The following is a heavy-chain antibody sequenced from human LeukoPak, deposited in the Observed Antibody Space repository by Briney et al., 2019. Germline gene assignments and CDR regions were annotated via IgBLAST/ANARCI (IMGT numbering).Heavy chain of an antibody. D-gene: IGHD6-19*01. CDR2: ISSNGSTI. CDR1: GFTFSSYE. Sequence: GGSLRLSCAASGFTFSSYEMNWVRQAPGKGLEWVSYISSNGSTIYYADSVKGRFTISRDNAKNSLYLQMNSLRAEDTAVYYCAREGGGWYIDYWGQGTLVTVSS. J-gene: IGHJ4*02. CDR3: AREGGGWYIDY. V-gene: IGHV3-48*03.